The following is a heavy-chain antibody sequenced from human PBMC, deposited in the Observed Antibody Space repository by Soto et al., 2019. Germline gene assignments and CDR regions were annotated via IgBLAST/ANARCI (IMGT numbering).Heavy chain of an antibody. CDR2: ISGSGVST. Sequence: EVQLLESGGGLVQPGGSLRLSCAASGFTFSSYAMRWVRQAPVKGLEWVSAISGSGVSTYYADSVKGRFTISRDNSKNTLYLQMNSLRAEDTALYYCARRGSGSYYDYWGQGTLVTVSS. J-gene: IGHJ4*02. D-gene: IGHD1-26*01. CDR1: GFTFSSYA. CDR3: ARRGSGSYYDY. V-gene: IGHV3-23*01.